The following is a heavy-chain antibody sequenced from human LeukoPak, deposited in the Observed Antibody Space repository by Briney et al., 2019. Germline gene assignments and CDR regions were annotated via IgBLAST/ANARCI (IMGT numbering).Heavy chain of an antibody. J-gene: IGHJ4*02. CDR1: GFTFSTYW. D-gene: IGHD6-13*01. CDR3: ARGPYSSSSWSYFDY. V-gene: IGHV4-59*01. Sequence: GSLRLSCAASGFTFSTYWMSWVRQAPGKGLEWIGYIYYSGSTNYNPSLKSRVTISVDTSKNQFSLKLSSVTAADTAVYYCARGPYSSSSWSYFDYWGQGTLVTVSS. CDR2: IYYSGST.